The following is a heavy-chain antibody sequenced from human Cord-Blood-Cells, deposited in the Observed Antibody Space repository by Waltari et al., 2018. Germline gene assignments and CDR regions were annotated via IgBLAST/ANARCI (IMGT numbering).Heavy chain of an antibody. D-gene: IGHD6-6*01. J-gene: IGHJ3*02. CDR2: MNPNSGNT. Sequence: QVPLVQSGAEVKKPGASVKVSCKASGYTFTSYDINWVRQATGQGLEWMGWMNPNSGNTGYAQKFQGRVTITRNTSINTAYMELSSLRSEDTAVYYCARETLPSIAARDDAFDIWGQGTMVTVSS. V-gene: IGHV1-8*03. CDR3: ARETLPSIAARDDAFDI. CDR1: GYTFTSYD.